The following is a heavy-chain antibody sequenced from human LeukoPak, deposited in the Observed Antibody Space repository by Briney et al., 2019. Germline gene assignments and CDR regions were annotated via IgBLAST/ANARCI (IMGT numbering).Heavy chain of an antibody. D-gene: IGHD1-26*01. CDR3: AKEKGRYYNWFDP. V-gene: IGHV3-30*02. CDR2: IRYDGSNK. Sequence: GGSLRLSCAASGFTFSSYGMHWVRQAPGKGLEWVSFIRYDGSNKYYADSVKGRFTISRDNSKNTLYLQMNSLRAEDTAVYYCAKEKGRYYNWFDPWGQGTLVTVSS. J-gene: IGHJ5*02. CDR1: GFTFSSYG.